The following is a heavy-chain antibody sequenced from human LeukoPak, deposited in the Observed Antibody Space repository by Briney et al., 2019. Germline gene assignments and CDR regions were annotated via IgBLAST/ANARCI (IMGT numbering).Heavy chain of an antibody. D-gene: IGHD5-24*01. CDR3: ARSLKRGDAFDI. V-gene: IGHV3-11*06. CDR2: ISSSSSYT. J-gene: IGHJ3*02. CDR1: GFTFSDYY. Sequence: PGGSLRLSCAASGFTFSDYYMSWIRQAPGKGLEWVSYISSSSSYTNYADSVKDRFTISRDNAKNSLYLQMNSLRAEDTAVYYCARSLKRGDAFDIWGQGTMVTVSS.